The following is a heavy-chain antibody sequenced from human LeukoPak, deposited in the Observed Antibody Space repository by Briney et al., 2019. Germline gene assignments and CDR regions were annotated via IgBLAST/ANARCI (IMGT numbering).Heavy chain of an antibody. Sequence: GGSLRLSCAASGFSLSAYGVHWVRQAPGKGLEWVAIIWYDGTSKDYADSVKGRFTFSRDNSKNTLYLQMNSLTVEDTAVYYCARSQSSSLIDYWGQGTLVTVSS. J-gene: IGHJ4*02. D-gene: IGHD6-13*01. CDR2: IWYDGTSK. CDR3: ARSQSSSLIDY. CDR1: GFSLSAYG. V-gene: IGHV3-33*01.